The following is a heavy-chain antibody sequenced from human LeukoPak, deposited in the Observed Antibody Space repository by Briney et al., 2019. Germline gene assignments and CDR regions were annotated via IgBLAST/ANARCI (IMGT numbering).Heavy chain of an antibody. J-gene: IGHJ3*02. CDR2: ISSSGSTI. CDR1: GFTFSSYE. D-gene: IGHD1-26*01. V-gene: IGHV3-48*03. Sequence: GGSLRLSCAASGFTFSSYEMNWVRQAQGKGLEGVSYISSSGSTIHYADSVKGRFTISRDNAKNSLYLQMNSLRAEDTAVYYCASTTPRTQFAFDIWGQGTMVTVSS. CDR3: ASTTPRTQFAFDI.